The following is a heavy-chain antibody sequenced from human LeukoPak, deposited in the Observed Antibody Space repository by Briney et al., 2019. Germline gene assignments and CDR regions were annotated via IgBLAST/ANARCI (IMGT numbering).Heavy chain of an antibody. CDR3: AKDLTYYYDSSGYSHGLNFDY. D-gene: IGHD3-22*01. Sequence: GGSLRLSCAASGFTFDDYGMSWVRQAPGKGLEWVSAISGSGGSTYYADSVKGRFTTSRDNSKNTLYLQMDSLRAEDTAVYYCAKDLTYYYDSSGYSHGLNFDYWGQGTLVTVSS. J-gene: IGHJ4*02. CDR1: GFTFDDYG. V-gene: IGHV3-23*01. CDR2: ISGSGGST.